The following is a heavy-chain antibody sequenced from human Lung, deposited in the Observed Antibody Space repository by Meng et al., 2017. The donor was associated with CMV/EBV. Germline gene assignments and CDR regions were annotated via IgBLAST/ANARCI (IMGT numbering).Heavy chain of an antibody. Sequence: GSLRLSCAASGFTFSSYWVNWVRQAPGKGLVWVSRVNSDGSSTSYADSVKCRFTISRDNAKNTLYLQMNSLRAEDTAVYYCAQPGGYWGQGTLVTVSS. CDR1: GFTFSSYW. V-gene: IGHV3-74*01. CDR2: VNSDGSST. CDR3: AQPGGY. J-gene: IGHJ4*02. D-gene: IGHD1-14*01.